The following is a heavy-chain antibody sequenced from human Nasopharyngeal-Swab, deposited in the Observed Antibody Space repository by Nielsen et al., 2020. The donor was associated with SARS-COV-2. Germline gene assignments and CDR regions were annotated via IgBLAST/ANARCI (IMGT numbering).Heavy chain of an antibody. J-gene: IGHJ6*02. V-gene: IGHV5-51*01. D-gene: IGHD2-21*02. CDR2: IYPGDSDT. CDR3: ARGEHIVVVTAKYGMDV. Sequence: GRQMPGKGLAWMGIIYPGDSDTRYSPSFQGQVTISADKSISTAYLQWSSLKASDTAMYYCARGEHIVVVTAKYGMDVWGQGTTVTVSS.